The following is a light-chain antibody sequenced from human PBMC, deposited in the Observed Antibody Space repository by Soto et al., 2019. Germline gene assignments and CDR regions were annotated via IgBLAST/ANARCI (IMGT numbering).Light chain of an antibody. CDR1: SSDVGSYNL. CDR3: CSYAGSSTLAV. Sequence: QSALTQPASVSGSPGQSITISCTGTSSDVGSYNLVSWYQQHPTKAPKLMIYEVNKRPSGVSNRFSGSKSDNTASLTISGLQAEDEADYYCCSYAGSSTLAVFGGCTQLTVL. V-gene: IGLV2-23*02. CDR2: EVN. J-gene: IGLJ7*01.